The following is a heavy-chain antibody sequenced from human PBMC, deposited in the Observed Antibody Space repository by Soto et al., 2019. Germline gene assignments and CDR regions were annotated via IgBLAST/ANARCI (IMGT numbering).Heavy chain of an antibody. CDR1: GGTFSSYT. D-gene: IGHD6-13*01. CDR3: ARDPPNSSSWYLDKYNWFDP. J-gene: IGHJ5*02. CDR2: IIPILGIA. Sequence: GASVKVSCKASGGTFSSYTISWVRQAHGQGLEWMGRIIPILGIANYAQKFQGRVTITADKSTSTAYMELSSLRSEDTAVYYCARDPPNSSSWYLDKYNWFDPWGQGTLVTVSS. V-gene: IGHV1-69*04.